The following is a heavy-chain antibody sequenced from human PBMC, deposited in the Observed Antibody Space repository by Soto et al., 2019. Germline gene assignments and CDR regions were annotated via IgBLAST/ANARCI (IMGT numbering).Heavy chain of an antibody. CDR2: FIPIAGTA. CDR1: GGTFSSYA. CDR3: ARSQGSSTSLEIYYYYYYGMDV. J-gene: IGHJ6*02. D-gene: IGHD2-2*01. Sequence: QVQLVQSGAEVKKPGSSVKVSCKASGGTFSSYAISWVRQAPGQGLEWMGGFIPIAGTANYAQKFQGRVTITADESKSTAYMELSRLRSEDTAVYYCARSQGSSTSLEIYYYYYYGMDVWGQGTTVTVSS. V-gene: IGHV1-69*01.